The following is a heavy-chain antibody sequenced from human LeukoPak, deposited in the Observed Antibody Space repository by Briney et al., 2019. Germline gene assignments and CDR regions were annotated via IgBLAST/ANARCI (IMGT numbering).Heavy chain of an antibody. CDR1: GFTFSSYA. Sequence: PGGSLRLSCAASGFTFSSYAMSWVRQAPGEGLEWDSAISGSGGSTYYADSVKGRFTISRDNSKNTLYLQMNSLRAEDTAVYYCAYDYYGSGSYYKGNWFDPWGQGTLVTVSS. J-gene: IGHJ5*02. D-gene: IGHD3-10*01. CDR3: AYDYYGSGSYYKGNWFDP. V-gene: IGHV3-23*01. CDR2: ISGSGGST.